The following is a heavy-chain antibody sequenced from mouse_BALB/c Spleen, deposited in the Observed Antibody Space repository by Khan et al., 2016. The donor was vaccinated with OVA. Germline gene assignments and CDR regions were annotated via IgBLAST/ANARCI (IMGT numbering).Heavy chain of an antibody. J-gene: IGHJ2*01. Sequence: VQLKESGPGLVKPSQSLSLTCTVTGYSITSGYGWNWIRQFPGNKLEWMGYIRYSGSTNYNPSLKSRISNTRDTSKNQFFLQSNSVTTEDTATYYCARTARIKYWGQGTTLTVAS. D-gene: IGHD1-2*01. CDR2: IRYSGST. CDR3: ARTARIKY. V-gene: IGHV3-2*02. CDR1: GYSITSGYG.